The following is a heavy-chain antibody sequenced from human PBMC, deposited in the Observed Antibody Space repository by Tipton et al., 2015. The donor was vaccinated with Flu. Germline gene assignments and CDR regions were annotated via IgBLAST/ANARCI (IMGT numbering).Heavy chain of an antibody. J-gene: IGHJ6*03. Sequence: TLSLTCAVYGGSFSGYYWSWIRQPPGKGLEWIGEINHSGSTNYNPSLKSRVTISVDTSKNQFSLKLSSVTAADTAVYYCARELGTRYMDVWGKGTTVTVSS. CDR2: INHSGST. V-gene: IGHV4-34*01. D-gene: IGHD7-27*01. CDR1: GGSFSGYY. CDR3: ARELGTRYMDV.